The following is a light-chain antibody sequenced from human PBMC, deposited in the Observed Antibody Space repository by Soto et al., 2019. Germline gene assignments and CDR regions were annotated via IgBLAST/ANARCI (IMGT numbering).Light chain of an antibody. Sequence: EIVLTQFPATLSVSPGETVTLSCRASQSVSSYLAWYQQKPGQAPRLLIYGASKKAGGVPDRFGGSGSGTEFTLTISSLQSEDSAVYYCQQYYNWPPRLTFGGGTKVEIK. CDR2: GAS. V-gene: IGKV3D-15*01. J-gene: IGKJ4*01. CDR1: QSVSSY. CDR3: QQYYNWPPRLT.